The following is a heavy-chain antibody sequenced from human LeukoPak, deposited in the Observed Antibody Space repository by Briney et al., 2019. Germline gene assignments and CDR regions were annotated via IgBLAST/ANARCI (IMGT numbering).Heavy chain of an antibody. CDR2: ISSSSSYI. Sequence: GGSLRLSCAASGFTFSSYGMHWVRQAPGKGLEWVSSISSSSSYIYYADSVKGRFTISRDNAKNSLYLQMNSLRAEDTAVYYCARVAWSGATYGGWFDPWGQGTLVTVSS. CDR1: GFTFSSYG. J-gene: IGHJ5*02. D-gene: IGHD3-10*01. V-gene: IGHV3-21*01. CDR3: ARVAWSGATYGGWFDP.